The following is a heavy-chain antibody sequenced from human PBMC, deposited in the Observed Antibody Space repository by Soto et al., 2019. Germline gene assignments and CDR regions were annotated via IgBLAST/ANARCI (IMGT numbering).Heavy chain of an antibody. V-gene: IGHV1-69*13. Sequence: SVKVSCKASGGTFSSYAISWVRQAPGQGLEWMGGIIPIFGTANYAQKFQGRVTITADESTSTAYMELSSLRSEDTAVYYCARAGHYYDSSGYAYYFDYWGQGTLGTVSS. CDR2: IIPIFGTA. J-gene: IGHJ4*02. CDR1: GGTFSSYA. D-gene: IGHD3-22*01. CDR3: ARAGHYYDSSGYAYYFDY.